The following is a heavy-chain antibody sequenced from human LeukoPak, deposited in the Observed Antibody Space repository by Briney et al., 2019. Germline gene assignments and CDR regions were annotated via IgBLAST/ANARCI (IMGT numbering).Heavy chain of an antibody. D-gene: IGHD6-13*01. CDR2: IYYSGST. CDR3: ARGIAAAGDYYYYGMDV. V-gene: IGHV4-39*01. J-gene: IGHJ6*02. Sequence: PSETLSLTCTVSGGSISSSSYYWGWIRQPPGKGLEWIGSIYYSGSTYYNPSLKSRVTISVDTSKNQFSLKLSSVTAADTAVYYCARGIAAAGDYYYYGMDVWGQGTTVTVSS. CDR1: GGSISSSSYY.